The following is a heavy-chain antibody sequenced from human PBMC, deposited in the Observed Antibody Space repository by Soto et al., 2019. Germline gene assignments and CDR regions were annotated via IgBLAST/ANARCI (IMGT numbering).Heavy chain of an antibody. Sequence: SETLSLTCAVSSGSISSSNWWSWVRQPPGKGLEWIGEIYHSGSTNYNPSLRSRVTISVDKSKNQFSLKLSSVTAADTAVYYCARGKRGIRYYGSGTSDWLDPWGQGTLVTVSS. D-gene: IGHD3-10*01. CDR1: SGSISSSNW. V-gene: IGHV4-4*02. CDR3: ARGKRGIRYYGSGTSDWLDP. J-gene: IGHJ5*02. CDR2: IYHSGST.